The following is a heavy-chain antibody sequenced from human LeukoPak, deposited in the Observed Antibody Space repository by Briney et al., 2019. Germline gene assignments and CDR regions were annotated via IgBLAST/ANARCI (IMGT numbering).Heavy chain of an antibody. CDR2: IYSGGST. CDR3: ARQAYCSSTSCYPFHY. Sequence: PSETLSLTCTVSGGSISGYYWSWIRQPPGKGLEWIGYIYSGGSTSYNPSLKSRVTISVDTSKNQFSLKLSSVTAADTAVYYCARQAYCSSTSCYPFHYWGQGTLVTVSS. V-gene: IGHV4-59*01. CDR1: GGSISGYY. D-gene: IGHD2-2*01. J-gene: IGHJ4*02.